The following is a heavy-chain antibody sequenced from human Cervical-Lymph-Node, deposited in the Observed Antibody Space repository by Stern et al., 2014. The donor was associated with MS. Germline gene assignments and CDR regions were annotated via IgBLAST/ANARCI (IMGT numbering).Heavy chain of an antibody. CDR3: VRTARLSDY. CDR1: GFTFSDHY. Sequence: QVQLVQSGGGVVKPGGSLRLSCAASGFTFSDHYMSWIRQAPGKGLEWVQYVSHTGDTTNYADSVKGRFSVSRDNAKNSVYLQLNSLTAEDTAVYYCVRTARLSDYWGQGTLVTVSS. CDR2: VSHTGDTT. J-gene: IGHJ4*02. V-gene: IGHV3-11*01. D-gene: IGHD6-6*01.